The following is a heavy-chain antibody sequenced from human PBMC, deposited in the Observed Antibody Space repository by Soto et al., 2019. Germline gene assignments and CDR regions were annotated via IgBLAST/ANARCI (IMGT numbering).Heavy chain of an antibody. J-gene: IGHJ3*02. CDR3: ARGHDYGGSTFDM. Sequence: QVQLQESGPGLVKPSETLSLTCTVSGGPIFSHYWGWLRQPPGKGLEWIGYIYYNGDTKYNPSLQSRVTISVDMSRSQFSLRLSSVPAADTAVFYCARGHDYGGSTFDMWGQGTMVTVSS. CDR2: IYYNGDT. V-gene: IGHV4-59*11. D-gene: IGHD4-17*01. CDR1: GGPIFSHY.